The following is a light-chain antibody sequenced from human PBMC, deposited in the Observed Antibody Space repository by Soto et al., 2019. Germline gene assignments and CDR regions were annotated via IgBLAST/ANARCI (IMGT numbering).Light chain of an antibody. CDR1: SSDVGGYNY. Sequence: QSALTQPPSASGSPGQSVTISCTGTSSDVGGYNYVSWYQQHPGKAPKLMISEVSKRPSGVPDRFSGSTPGNTASLTVSGLQAEDEADYYCSSYAGSNNGNVFGTGTKLTVL. V-gene: IGLV2-8*01. CDR2: EVS. J-gene: IGLJ1*01. CDR3: SSYAGSNNGNV.